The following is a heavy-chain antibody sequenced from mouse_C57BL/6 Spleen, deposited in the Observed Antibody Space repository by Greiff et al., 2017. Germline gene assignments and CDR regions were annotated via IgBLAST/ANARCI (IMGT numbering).Heavy chain of an antibody. CDR2: IDPGDGDT. V-gene: IGHV1-82*01. CDR1: GYAFSSSW. Sequence: QVQLQQSGPELVKPGASVKISCKASGYAFSSSWMNWVKQRPGKGLEWIGRIDPGDGDTNYNGKFKGKATLTADKSSSTAYMQLSSLTSEDSAVYFCARSDWAVVATEAIDYWGQGTSVTVSS. CDR3: ARSDWAVVATEAIDY. D-gene: IGHD1-1*01. J-gene: IGHJ4*01.